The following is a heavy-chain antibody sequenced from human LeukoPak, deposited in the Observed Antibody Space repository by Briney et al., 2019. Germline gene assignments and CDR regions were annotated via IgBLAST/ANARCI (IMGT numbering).Heavy chain of an antibody. CDR1: GFIFSNYW. D-gene: IGHD4-17*01. V-gene: IGHV3-7*05. J-gene: IGHJ4*02. CDR3: ARDKSYGDSEDY. CDR2: INQDGREK. Sequence: GGSLRLSCSASGFIFSNYWMSWVRQAPGKGLEWVANINQDGREKYYVDSVRGRFTISRDNAKNSLSLQMNSPRAEDTALYYCARDKSYGDSEDYWGQGTLVTVSS.